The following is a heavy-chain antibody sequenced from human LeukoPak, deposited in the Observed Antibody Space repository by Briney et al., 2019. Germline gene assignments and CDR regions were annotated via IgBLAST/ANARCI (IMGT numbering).Heavy chain of an antibody. Sequence: GGSLRLSXAASGFTFSSYGMHWVRQAQGKGLEWVAFIRYDGSNKYYADSVKGRFTISRDNSKNTLYLQMNSLRAEDTAVYYCAKDLCGGDCYPNWFDPWGQGTLVTVSS. CDR3: AKDLCGGDCYPNWFDP. V-gene: IGHV3-30*02. J-gene: IGHJ5*02. CDR1: GFTFSSYG. CDR2: IRYDGSNK. D-gene: IGHD2-21*01.